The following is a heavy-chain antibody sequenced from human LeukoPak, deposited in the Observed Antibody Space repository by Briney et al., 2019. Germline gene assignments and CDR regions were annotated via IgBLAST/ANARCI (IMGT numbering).Heavy chain of an antibody. V-gene: IGHV3-43*02. CDR3: AKESGKFDY. CDR1: GLNFDDSA. J-gene: IGHJ4*02. Sequence: PGGSLRLSCVASGLNFDDSAMHWVRQAPGKGLEWVSLISADGGSTFSADSVKGRFSISRDNSKNCLYLQMNSLRSEDTAMYYCAKESGKFDYWGQGTLVAVSS. CDR2: ISADGGST.